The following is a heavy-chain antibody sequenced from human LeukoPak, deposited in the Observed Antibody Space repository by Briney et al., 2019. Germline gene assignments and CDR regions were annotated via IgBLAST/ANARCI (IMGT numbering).Heavy chain of an antibody. CDR2: ISYDGSNN. CDR1: GFTFSDYA. Sequence: PGGSLRLSCAASGFTFSDYAMNWVRQAPGKGLEWVAVISYDGSNNYYADSVKGRFTISRDNSKNTLYLQMNSLRAEDTAVYYCARDSGYHFDYWGQGTLVTVSS. D-gene: IGHD3-22*01. J-gene: IGHJ4*02. CDR3: ARDSGYHFDY. V-gene: IGHV3-30-3*01.